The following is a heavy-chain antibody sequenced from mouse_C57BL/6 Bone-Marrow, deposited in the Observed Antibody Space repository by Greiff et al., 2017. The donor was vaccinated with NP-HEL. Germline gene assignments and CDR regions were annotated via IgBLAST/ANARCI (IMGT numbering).Heavy chain of an antibody. J-gene: IGHJ4*01. D-gene: IGHD2-3*01. V-gene: IGHV2-5*01. CDR1: GFSLTSYG. CDR3: AKKGLLYAMDY. Sequence: VKVEESGPGLVQPSQSLSITCTVSGFSLTSYGVHWVRQSPGKGLEWLGVIWRGGSTDYNAAFMSRLSITKDNSKSQVFFKMNSLQADDTAIYYCAKKGLLYAMDYWGQGTSVTVSS. CDR2: IWRGGST.